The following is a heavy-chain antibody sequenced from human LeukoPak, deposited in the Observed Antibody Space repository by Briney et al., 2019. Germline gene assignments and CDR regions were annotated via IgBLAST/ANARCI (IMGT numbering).Heavy chain of an antibody. CDR3: AGSTDYYDSSGYYDFDY. D-gene: IGHD3-22*01. CDR1: GFTFSSYS. Sequence: GGSLRLSCAASGFTFSSYSMNWVRQAPGKGLEWVSSISSSSSYIYYADSVKGRFTISRDNAKNSLYLQMNSLRAEDTAVYYCAGSTDYYDSSGYYDFDYWGQGTLVTVSS. CDR2: ISSSSSYI. J-gene: IGHJ4*02. V-gene: IGHV3-21*01.